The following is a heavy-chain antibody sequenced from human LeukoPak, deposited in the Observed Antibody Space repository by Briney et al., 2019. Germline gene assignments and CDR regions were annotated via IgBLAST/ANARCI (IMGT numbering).Heavy chain of an antibody. D-gene: IGHD3-9*01. CDR3: ARELTGWFDP. CDR1: GGSISSYY. CDR2: IYYSGST. Sequence: SETLSLTCTVSGGSISSYYWSWIRQPPGKGLEWIGCIYYSGSTNYNPSLKSRVTISVDTSKNQFSLKLSSVTAADTAVYYCARELTGWFDPWGQGTLVTVSS. J-gene: IGHJ5*02. V-gene: IGHV4-59*01.